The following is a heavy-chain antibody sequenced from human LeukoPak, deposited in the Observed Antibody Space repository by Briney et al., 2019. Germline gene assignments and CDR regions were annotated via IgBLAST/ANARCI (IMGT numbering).Heavy chain of an antibody. V-gene: IGHV3-66*01. CDR3: ARGALAAPGRLDH. CDR1: GFTVSVNC. CDR2: IYSSGST. D-gene: IGHD6-13*01. Sequence: GGSRRLAWAAAGFTVSVNCMRWVRHAPRGXLGWVSVIYSSGSTYYADYVKGRFTISRDTSKNTMYLQLNSLRVEDTAVYYCARGALAAPGRLDHWGQGTLVTVSS. J-gene: IGHJ4*02.